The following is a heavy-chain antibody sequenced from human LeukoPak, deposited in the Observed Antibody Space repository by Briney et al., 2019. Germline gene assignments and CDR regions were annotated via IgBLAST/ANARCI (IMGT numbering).Heavy chain of an antibody. CDR2: ISGFNGHT. CDR1: GYTFNLYG. V-gene: IGHV1-18*01. CDR3: ARAWLRRKFYYYMDV. D-gene: IGHD5-12*01. J-gene: IGHJ6*03. Sequence: ASVKVSCKASGYTFNLYGVNWVRQPPGQGLELMGWISGFNGHTNYAQNLQDRVTMTTATSTSTVYMGLRSLRSDDTADYYCARAWLRRKFYYYMDVWGKGTTVTVSS.